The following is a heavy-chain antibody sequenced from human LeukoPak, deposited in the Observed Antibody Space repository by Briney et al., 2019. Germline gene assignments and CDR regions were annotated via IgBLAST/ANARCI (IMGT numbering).Heavy chain of an antibody. V-gene: IGHV3-21*01. Sequence: GGSLRLSCAASGLTFSSYSMNWVRQAPGKGLEWVSSISSSSSYIYYAASGKGRLTISRDNAKTSLYLQMNSLRAEDTAVYYCARESVVVPAANYYGMGVWGKGTTVTVSS. D-gene: IGHD2-2*01. J-gene: IGHJ6*04. CDR3: ARESVVVPAANYYGMGV. CDR1: GLTFSSYS. CDR2: ISSSSSYI.